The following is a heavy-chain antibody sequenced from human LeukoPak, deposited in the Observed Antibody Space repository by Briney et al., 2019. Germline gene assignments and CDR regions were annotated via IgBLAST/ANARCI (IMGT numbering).Heavy chain of an antibody. V-gene: IGHV7-4-1*02. CDR1: GYTFTSYA. Sequence: ASVKVSCKASGYTFTSYAMNWVRQAPGQGLEWMGWINTNTGNPTYAQGFTGRFVFSLDTPVSTAYLQISSLKAEDTAVYYCAGLGEGWLDDAFDIWGQGTMVTVSS. CDR3: AGLGEGWLDDAFDI. J-gene: IGHJ3*02. D-gene: IGHD6-19*01. CDR2: INTNTGNP.